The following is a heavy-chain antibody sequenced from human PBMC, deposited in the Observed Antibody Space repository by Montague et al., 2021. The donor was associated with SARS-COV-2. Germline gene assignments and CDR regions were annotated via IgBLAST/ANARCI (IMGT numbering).Heavy chain of an antibody. CDR1: GGSVSSSPYY. Sequence: SETLSLTCTVSGGSVSSSPYYWGWIRQPTGRGLEWVGSISYSGRTYFSPSLKSRLTISVDSFENQFSLRLSSVTAADTAVYYCASSYYYGSGTYVYNYYMDVWGKGTTVTVSS. CDR3: ASSYYYGSGTYVYNYYMDV. D-gene: IGHD3-10*01. J-gene: IGHJ6*03. V-gene: IGHV4-39*01. CDR2: ISYSGRT.